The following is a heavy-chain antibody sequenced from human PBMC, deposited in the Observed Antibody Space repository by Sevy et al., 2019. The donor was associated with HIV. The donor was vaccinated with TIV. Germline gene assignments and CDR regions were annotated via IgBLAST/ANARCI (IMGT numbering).Heavy chain of an antibody. CDR1: GFTFRNYV. CDR2: FSDGGGTT. J-gene: IGHJ3*02. D-gene: IGHD3-10*01. CDR3: AKRVAGALAALDI. V-gene: IGHV3-23*01. Sequence: GGSLRLSCAASGFTFRNYVMNWVRQPPGKGLEWVSEFSDGGGTTYYADSVKGRFTISRDDSKSTLYLQMNSLRVEDTAVYFCAKRVAGALAALDIWGQGTMVTVSS.